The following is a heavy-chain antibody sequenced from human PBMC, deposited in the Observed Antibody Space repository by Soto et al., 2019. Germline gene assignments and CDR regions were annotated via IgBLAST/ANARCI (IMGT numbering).Heavy chain of an antibody. CDR1: GGSISSSNW. CDR2: IYHSGST. D-gene: IGHD3-10*01. CDR3: ARASGFGELLYLYFDY. V-gene: IGHV4-4*02. Sequence: SETLSLTCAVSGGSISSSNWWSWVRQPPGKGLEWIGEIYHSGSTNYNPSLKSRVTISVDKSKNQFSLKLSSVTAADTAVYYCARASGFGELLYLYFDYWGQGTLVTVSS. J-gene: IGHJ4*02.